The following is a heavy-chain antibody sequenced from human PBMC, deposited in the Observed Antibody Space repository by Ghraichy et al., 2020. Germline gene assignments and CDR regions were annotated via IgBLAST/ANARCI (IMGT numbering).Heavy chain of an antibody. J-gene: IGHJ4*02. V-gene: IGHV4-38-2*02. CDR3: ARDMITFGGVIGGDY. CDR2: IYHSGST. D-gene: IGHD3-16*02. Sequence: SETLSLTCAVSGYSISSGYYWGWIRQPPGKGLEWIGSIYHSGSTYYNPSLKSRVTISVDTSKNQFSLKLSSVTAADTAVYYCARDMITFGGVIGGDYWGQGTLVTVSS. CDR1: GYSISSGYY.